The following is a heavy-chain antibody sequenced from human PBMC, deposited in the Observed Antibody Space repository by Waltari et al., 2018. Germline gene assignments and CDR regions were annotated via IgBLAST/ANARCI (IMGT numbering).Heavy chain of an antibody. Sequence: QVQLQESGPGLVKPSGTLSVNCAVSGDSISGTYWWSWVRQAPGKGLEWIGQIHGSGRINYNPSLESRVTVSIDTSNNRFSLKVTSATAADTAVYYCARDRGRGLYLDSWAQGTLVTVSP. CDR3: ARDRGRGLYLDS. D-gene: IGHD2-15*01. J-gene: IGHJ4*02. CDR2: IHGSGRI. V-gene: IGHV4-4*02. CDR1: GDSISGTYW.